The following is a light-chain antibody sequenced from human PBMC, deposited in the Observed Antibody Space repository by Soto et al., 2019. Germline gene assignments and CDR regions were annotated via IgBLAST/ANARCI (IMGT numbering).Light chain of an antibody. CDR1: QSVAGY. CDR2: DAS. J-gene: IGKJ1*01. V-gene: IGKV3-11*01. Sequence: EIVLTQSPATLSLSPGERATLSCRASQSVAGYLAWYRQKPGQAPRLHIFDASNRATGIPARFSGSGSGTDFTLTISSLEPEDFAVYYCQQRSRWPLTFGQGTKVEI. CDR3: QQRSRWPLT.